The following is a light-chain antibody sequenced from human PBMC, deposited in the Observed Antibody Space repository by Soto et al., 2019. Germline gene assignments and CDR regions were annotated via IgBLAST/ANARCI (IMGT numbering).Light chain of an antibody. CDR3: QHSYSTRT. Sequence: DIQMTQSPSSLSASIGDRVTISCRASQDIGAYVNWYQHKQGKAPRVLMYAASILKSGVPPRFSGSGVGRDFTLTISDLQPEDFATYYCQHSYSTRTFGQGTKVERK. V-gene: IGKV1-39*01. J-gene: IGKJ1*01. CDR2: AAS. CDR1: QDIGAY.